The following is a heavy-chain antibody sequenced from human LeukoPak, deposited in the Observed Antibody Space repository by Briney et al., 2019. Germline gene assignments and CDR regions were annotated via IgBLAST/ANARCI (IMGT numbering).Heavy chain of an antibody. CDR1: GFTFSSYA. D-gene: IGHD6-19*01. V-gene: IGHV3-23*01. Sequence: PGGSLRLSCAASGFTFSSYAMSWVRQAPGKGLEWVSAISGSGGSTYYADSVKGRFTISRDNSKNTLHLQMNSLRADDTAIYFCTSPAGHDSGWYYYWGQGTLVTVSS. J-gene: IGHJ4*02. CDR3: TSPAGHDSGWYYY. CDR2: ISGSGGST.